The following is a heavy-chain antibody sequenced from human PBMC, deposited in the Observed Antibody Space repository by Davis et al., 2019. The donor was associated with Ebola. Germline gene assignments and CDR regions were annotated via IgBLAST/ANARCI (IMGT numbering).Heavy chain of an antibody. V-gene: IGHV4-4*02. D-gene: IGHD3-22*01. CDR1: GASIRSSMR. J-gene: IGHJ4*02. Sequence: SETLSLTCAVSGASIRSSMRWSWVRQPPGKGLEWIGVIYHSGSTNYNPSLKSRVTISVDKSKNQFSLKLNSVTAADTAVYYCAAVRQTHDSSGYSQPFDYWGQGSLVSVSS. CDR2: IYHSGST. CDR3: AAVRQTHDSSGYSQPFDY.